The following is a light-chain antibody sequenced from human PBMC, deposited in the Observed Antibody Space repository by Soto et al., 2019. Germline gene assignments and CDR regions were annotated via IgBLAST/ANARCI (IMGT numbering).Light chain of an antibody. CDR3: QQNDGSPRT. V-gene: IGKV3-20*01. J-gene: IGKJ1*01. CDR1: QTGSSIL. Sequence: EIVMTQAPATLPVSPGERATLSCSGQTGSSILLAWYQHKPGQAPRLLIHGATTRATGIPDRFSGSGSGTDFTLAISRLEPEDFAVYYCQQNDGSPRTFGQGTKVDIK. CDR2: GAT.